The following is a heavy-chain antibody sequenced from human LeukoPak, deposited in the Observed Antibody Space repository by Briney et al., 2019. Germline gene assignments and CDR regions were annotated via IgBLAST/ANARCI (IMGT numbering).Heavy chain of an antibody. V-gene: IGHV1-69*05. CDR2: IIPIFGTA. D-gene: IGHD5-18*01. CDR1: GGTFSSYA. J-gene: IGHJ6*03. Sequence: SVKVSCKASGGTFSSYAISWVRQAPGQGLEWMGRIIPIFGTANYAQKFQGRVTITTDESTSTAYMELSSLRSEDTAVYYCARDSGYSYGHSYYYYMDVWGKGTTVTVSS. CDR3: ARDSGYSYGHSYYYYMDV.